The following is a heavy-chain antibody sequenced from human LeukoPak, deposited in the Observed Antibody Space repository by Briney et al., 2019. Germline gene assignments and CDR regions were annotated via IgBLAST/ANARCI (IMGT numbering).Heavy chain of an antibody. CDR3: ARQSGDFYYYYGMDV. D-gene: IGHD7-27*01. CDR2: IDPSDSYT. Sequence: GESLKISCKGSGYSFTSYWISWVRQMPGKGLEWMGRIDPSDSYTNYSPSFQGHVTISADKSISTAYLQWSSLKGSDTAMYYCARQSGDFYYYYGMDVWGKGTAVTVSS. V-gene: IGHV5-10-1*01. CDR1: GYSFTSYW. J-gene: IGHJ6*04.